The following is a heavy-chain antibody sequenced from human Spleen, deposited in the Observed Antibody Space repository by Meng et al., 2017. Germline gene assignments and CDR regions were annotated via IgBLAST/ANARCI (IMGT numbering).Heavy chain of an antibody. Sequence: GGSLRLSCAASGFDFSGYWMHWVRQAPGKGLVWVSHISSDGTSTSYADSVKGRFTFSRDNAKDTLYLQMNSLTAEDTAVYYCGSGVDGTLSLGFYWGQGTVVTVSS. J-gene: IGHJ4*02. CDR2: ISSDGTST. V-gene: IGHV3-74*01. CDR3: GSGVDGTLSLGFY. D-gene: IGHD1-1*01. CDR1: GFDFSGYW.